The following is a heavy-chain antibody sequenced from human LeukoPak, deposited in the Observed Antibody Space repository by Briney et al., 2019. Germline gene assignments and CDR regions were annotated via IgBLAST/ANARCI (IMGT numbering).Heavy chain of an antibody. D-gene: IGHD5-24*01. Sequence: ASVKVSCKASVYTFTIYGISWVRQAPAQGLDWMGWINAYNGNTNYAQNLQGRVTMTTDTSTSQAYMELRSLRSDDTAVYYCARDSAEDGTSNDYWGQGTMVTVSS. J-gene: IGHJ4*02. V-gene: IGHV1-18*01. CDR2: INAYNGNT. CDR1: VYTFTIYG. CDR3: ARDSAEDGTSNDY.